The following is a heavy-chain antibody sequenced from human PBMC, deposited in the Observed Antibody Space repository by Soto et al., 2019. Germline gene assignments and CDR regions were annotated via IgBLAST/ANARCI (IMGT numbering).Heavy chain of an antibody. CDR3: AKDRATMVRGPPGLFDP. J-gene: IGHJ5*02. V-gene: IGHV3-23*01. Sequence: GGSLRLSCAASGFTFSSYAMSWVRQAPGKGLEWVSGTTGSGATTYYADSVKGRFTISRDNSKNTLYLQMNSLRAEDTAVYYCAKDRATMVRGPPGLFDPWGQGILVTVSS. D-gene: IGHD3-10*01. CDR2: TTGSGATT. CDR1: GFTFSSYA.